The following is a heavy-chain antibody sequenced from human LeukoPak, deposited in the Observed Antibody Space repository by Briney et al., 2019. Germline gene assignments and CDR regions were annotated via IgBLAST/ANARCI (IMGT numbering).Heavy chain of an antibody. J-gene: IGHJ6*03. D-gene: IGHD3-22*01. CDR1: GFTFSSYW. V-gene: IGHV3-7*01. Sequence: GGSLRLSCAASGFTFSSYWMSWVRQAPGKGLEWVANIKQDGSEKYYVDSVKGRFTISRDNAKNSLYLQMNSLRAEDTAVYYCAKDSSGIVVARAAYYMDVWGKGTTVTISS. CDR3: AKDSSGIVVARAAYYMDV. CDR2: IKQDGSEK.